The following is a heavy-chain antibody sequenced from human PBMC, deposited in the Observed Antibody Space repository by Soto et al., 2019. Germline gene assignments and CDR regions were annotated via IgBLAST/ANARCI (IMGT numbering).Heavy chain of an antibody. V-gene: IGHV3-15*07. CDR3: TTDSYITSIIVRFDY. CDR1: GFPFGDAW. Sequence: GGSLRLSCGASGFPFGDAWVNWVRQAPGKGLEWVGRVKSKNDGGTTDFAAPVKGRFAISRDDSKNMVYLEMNSLQTEDTAIYYCTTDSYITSIIVRFDYWGHGTLVTVSS. CDR2: VKSKNDGGTT. D-gene: IGHD3-22*01. J-gene: IGHJ4*01.